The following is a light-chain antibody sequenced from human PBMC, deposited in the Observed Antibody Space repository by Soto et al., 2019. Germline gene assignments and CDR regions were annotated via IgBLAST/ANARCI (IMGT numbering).Light chain of an antibody. V-gene: IGKV3-15*01. J-gene: IGKJ2*01. CDR2: GSS. CDR3: QQYNNWPPYT. Sequence: EIVMTQSPATLSVSPGERATLSCRASQSVGSNLAWYQQKPGQAPRLLIYGSSTTATGIPARLSGSGSETEFTPTISSLQSEDFAVYFCQQYNNWPPYTFGQGTKLEIK. CDR1: QSVGSN.